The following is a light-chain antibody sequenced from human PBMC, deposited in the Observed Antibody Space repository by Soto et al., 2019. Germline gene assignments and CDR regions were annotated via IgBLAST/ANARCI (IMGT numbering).Light chain of an antibody. CDR1: SSDVGGYKL. V-gene: IGLV2-23*01. CDR3: CSYADTFWV. Sequence: QSALTQPASVSGSPGQSITISCTGTSSDVGGYKLVSWYQQYPGKAPKLIIYEDTKRPSGVSNRFSGSKSGNTASLTISGLQAEDEADYHCCSYADTFWVFGGGTKLNVL. CDR2: EDT. J-gene: IGLJ3*02.